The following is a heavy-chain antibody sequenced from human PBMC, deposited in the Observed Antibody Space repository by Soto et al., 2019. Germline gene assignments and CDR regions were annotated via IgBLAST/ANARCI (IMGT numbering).Heavy chain of an antibody. V-gene: IGHV3-23*01. J-gene: IGHJ4*02. CDR2: ISGSGTST. D-gene: IGHD6-19*01. Sequence: EVQLLESGGGLEQPGGSLRLSCAASGFTFSSYAMSWVRQAPGKGLEWVSTISGSGTSTYYADSVKGRFTISRDNSKNTLYLQMNSLRAEDTAVYYCAKDLCTYSSGSCYFDYWGQGTLVTVSS. CDR3: AKDLCTYSSGSCYFDY. CDR1: GFTFSSYA.